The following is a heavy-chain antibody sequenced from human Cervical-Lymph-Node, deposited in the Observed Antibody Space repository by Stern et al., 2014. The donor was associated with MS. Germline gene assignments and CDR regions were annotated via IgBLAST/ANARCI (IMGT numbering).Heavy chain of an antibody. Sequence: QVTLKESGPTLVKPTRTLTLTCTFSGFSLSTPGVGVGWVRQPPGKALEWIANIYWDDDRRYSPSLKSRLSITKDTSKNHVVLTMTNMDPVDTATYYCAHETFYDYWSGHFDYWGQGTLVTVSS. CDR2: IYWDDDR. J-gene: IGHJ4*02. V-gene: IGHV2-5*02. CDR3: AHETFYDYWSGHFDY. D-gene: IGHD3-3*01. CDR1: GFSLSTPGVG.